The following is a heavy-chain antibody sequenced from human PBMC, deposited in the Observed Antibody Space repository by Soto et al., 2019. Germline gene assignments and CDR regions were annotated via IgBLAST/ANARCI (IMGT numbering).Heavy chain of an antibody. D-gene: IGHD3-22*01. Sequence: GGSLRLSCATSGFTFSSYGMHWVRQAPGKGLEWVAVISYDGSNKYYADSVKGRFTISRDNSKNTLYLQMNSLRAEDTAVYYCAKDLVYYYDSSGYYGYTGWGQGT. CDR1: GFTFSSYG. J-gene: IGHJ4*02. CDR3: AKDLVYYYDSSGYYGYTG. V-gene: IGHV3-30*18. CDR2: ISYDGSNK.